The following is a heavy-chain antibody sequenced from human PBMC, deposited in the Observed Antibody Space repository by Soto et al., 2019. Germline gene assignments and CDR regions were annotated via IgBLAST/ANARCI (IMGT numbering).Heavy chain of an antibody. Sequence: SETLSLTCTVSGGPISSGGYYWSWIRQHPGKGLEWIGYIYYSGSTYYNPSLKSRVTISVDTSKNQFSLKLSSVTAADTAVYYCAIDHRQYYYESSGSETGDYFDYWGQGILVTVSS. CDR3: AIDHRQYYYESSGSETGDYFDY. J-gene: IGHJ4*02. D-gene: IGHD3-22*01. V-gene: IGHV4-31*03. CDR1: GGPISSGGYY. CDR2: IYYSGST.